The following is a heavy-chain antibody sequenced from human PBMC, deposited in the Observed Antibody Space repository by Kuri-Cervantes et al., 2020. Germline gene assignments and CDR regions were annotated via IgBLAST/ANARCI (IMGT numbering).Heavy chain of an antibody. J-gene: IGHJ4*02. Sequence: GESLKISCAASGFTFSSYAMSWVRLAPGKGLEWVSAISGSGGSTYYADSVKGRFSISRDNSKNTLYLQMKYLGPDDTAIYYCAKDGGGWPMMPTDFWDQGTLVTVSS. D-gene: IGHD6-19*01. CDR2: ISGSGGST. CDR1: GFTFSSYA. CDR3: AKDGGGWPMMPTDF. V-gene: IGHV3-23*01.